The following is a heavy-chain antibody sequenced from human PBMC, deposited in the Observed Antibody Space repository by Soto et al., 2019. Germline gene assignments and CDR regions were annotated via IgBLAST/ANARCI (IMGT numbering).Heavy chain of an antibody. CDR2: IYYSGST. V-gene: IGHV4-31*03. Sequence: TLSITCTVSGGSISSGGYYWSWIRQHPGKGLEWIGYIYYSGSTYYNPSLKSRVTISVDTSKNQFSLKLSSVTAADTAVYYCARDRGGNSLDYWGQGTLVTVSS. CDR3: ARDRGGNSLDY. CDR1: GGSISSGGYY. J-gene: IGHJ4*02. D-gene: IGHD2-21*02.